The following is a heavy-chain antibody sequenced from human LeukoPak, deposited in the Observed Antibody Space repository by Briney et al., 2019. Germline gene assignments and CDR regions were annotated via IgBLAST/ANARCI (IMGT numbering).Heavy chain of an antibody. CDR1: GGTFSSYA. D-gene: IGHD3-22*01. CDR3: ARDYYYDSSGLNY. CDR2: IIPIFGTA. J-gene: IGHJ4*02. V-gene: IGHV1-69*13. Sequence: AASVKVSCKASGGTFSSYAISWVRQAPGQGLEWMGGIIPIFGTANYAQKFQGRVTITADESTSTAYMELSSLRSEDPAVYYCARDYYYDSSGLNYWGQGTLVTVSS.